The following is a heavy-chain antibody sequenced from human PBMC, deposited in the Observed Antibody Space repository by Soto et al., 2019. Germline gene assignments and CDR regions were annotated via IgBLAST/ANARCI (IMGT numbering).Heavy chain of an antibody. J-gene: IGHJ3*02. CDR1: GYTFTNYA. V-gene: IGHV1-3*04. D-gene: IGHD3-22*01. Sequence: ASVKVSCKASGYTFTNYAMHWVRQAPGQRLEWMGWINTGNGNTKYSQKFQDRVTITRDTSASTAYMELSSLRSEDTAVYYCARGGIFDSSGYYYFSAFDIWGQGTMVTVSS. CDR3: ARGGIFDSSGYYYFSAFDI. CDR2: INTGNGNT.